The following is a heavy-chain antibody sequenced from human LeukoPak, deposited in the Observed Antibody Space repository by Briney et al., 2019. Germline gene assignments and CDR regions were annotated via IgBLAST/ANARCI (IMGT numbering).Heavy chain of an antibody. V-gene: IGHV5-51*01. Sequence: GESLKISCNSSGYIYTSYWIGWVRQMPGKGLEWMGIIYPGDSDTRYSPSFQGQVTISADKSISTAYLQWSSLKASDTAMYYCARRGYYYDSSGYLYYFDYWGQGTLVTVSS. D-gene: IGHD3-22*01. CDR1: GYIYTSYW. CDR3: ARRGYYYDSSGYLYYFDY. CDR2: IYPGDSDT. J-gene: IGHJ4*02.